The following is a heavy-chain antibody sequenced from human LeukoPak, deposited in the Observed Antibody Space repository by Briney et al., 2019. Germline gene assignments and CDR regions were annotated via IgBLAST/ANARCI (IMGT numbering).Heavy chain of an antibody. V-gene: IGHV3-11*01. Sequence: PGGSLRLSCAASGFTFSDYYMSWIRQAPGKGLEWVSYISSSGSTIYYADSVKGRFTISRDNAKNSLYLQMNSLRAEDTAVYYCARIGRVLLWFGESVHFDYWGQGTLVTVSS. D-gene: IGHD3-10*01. CDR2: ISSSGSTI. J-gene: IGHJ4*02. CDR1: GFTFSDYY. CDR3: ARIGRVLLWFGESVHFDY.